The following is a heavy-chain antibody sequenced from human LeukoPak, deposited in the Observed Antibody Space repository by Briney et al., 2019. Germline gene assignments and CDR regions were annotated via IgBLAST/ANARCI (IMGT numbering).Heavy chain of an antibody. Sequence: SETLSLTCTVSGGSISSYYWSWIRQSPGKGLEWIGYIYYSGSTNYNPSLKSRVTISVDTSKNQFSLKLSSATAADTAVYYCARLGGSGSYYIDWFDPWGQGTLVTVSS. CDR2: IYYSGST. CDR3: ARLGGSGSYYIDWFDP. D-gene: IGHD3-10*01. CDR1: GGSISSYY. V-gene: IGHV4-59*08. J-gene: IGHJ5*02.